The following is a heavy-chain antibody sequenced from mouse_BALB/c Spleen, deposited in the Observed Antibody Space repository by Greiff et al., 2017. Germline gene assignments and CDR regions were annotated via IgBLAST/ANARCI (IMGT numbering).Heavy chain of an antibody. CDR3: ATHYDYDYAMDY. J-gene: IGHJ4*01. CDR2: IDPANGNT. D-gene: IGHD2-4*01. Sequence: EVKLLESGAELVKPGASVKLSCTASGFNIKDTYMHWVKQRPEQGLEWIGRIDPANGNTKYDPKFQGKATITADTSSNTAYLQLSSLTSEDTAVYYCATHYDYDYAMDYWGQGTSVTVSS. V-gene: IGHV14-3*02. CDR1: GFNIKDTY.